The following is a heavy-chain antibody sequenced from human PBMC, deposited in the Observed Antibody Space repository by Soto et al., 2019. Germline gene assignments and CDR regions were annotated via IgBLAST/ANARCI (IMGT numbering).Heavy chain of an antibody. D-gene: IGHD3-9*01. CDR3: ARDSDYDILTGYPYY. CDR1: GYAFTIYL. CDR2: ISAYNGNT. J-gene: IGHJ4*02. V-gene: IGHV1-18*01. Sequence: GASVKVAWKTSGYAFTIYLSSCGRQTPEQGLEWMGWISAYNGNTNYAQKRQGRVTMTTDTSTSTAYMELRSLRSGDTAVYYCARDSDYDILTGYPYYWGQGTLVTVSS.